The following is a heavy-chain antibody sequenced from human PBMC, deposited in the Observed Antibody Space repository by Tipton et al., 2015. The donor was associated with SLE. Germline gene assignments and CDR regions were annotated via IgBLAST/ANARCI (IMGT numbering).Heavy chain of an antibody. V-gene: IGHV1-8*01. CDR2: MNPNSGNT. Sequence: QVQLVQSGAEVKKPGASVKVSCKASGYTFTSYDINWVRQATGQGLEWMGWMNPNSGNTGYAQKFQGRVTISVDTSKNQFSLKLSSVTAADTAVYYCARALSSLLFDYWGQGTLVTVSS. D-gene: IGHD6-6*01. CDR1: GYTFTSYD. CDR3: ARALSSLLFDY. J-gene: IGHJ4*02.